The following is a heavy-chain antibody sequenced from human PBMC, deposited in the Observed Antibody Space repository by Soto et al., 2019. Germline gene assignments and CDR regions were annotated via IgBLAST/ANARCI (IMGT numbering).Heavy chain of an antibody. V-gene: IGHV4-59*01. CDR3: AGLDYGDLALRY. CDR2: IYYSGST. Sequence: PSETLSLTCTVSGGTISSYYWSWIRQPPGKGLEWIGYIYYSGSTNYNPSLKSRVTISVDTSKNQFSLKLSSVTAADTAVYYCAGLDYGDLALRYWGQGTLVTVSS. J-gene: IGHJ4*02. D-gene: IGHD4-17*01. CDR1: GGTISSYY.